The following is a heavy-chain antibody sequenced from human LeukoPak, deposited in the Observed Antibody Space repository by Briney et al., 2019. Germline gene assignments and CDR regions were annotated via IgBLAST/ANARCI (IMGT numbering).Heavy chain of an antibody. V-gene: IGHV4-34*01. Sequence: SATLSLTCAVYGGSFSGFYWSWIRQPPGKGLEWIGEINHSGSTNYNPSLKSRVTISVDTSKNQFSLKLSSVTAADTAVYYCAGPSRGSYGRRDDAFDIWGQGTMVTVSS. D-gene: IGHD1-26*01. CDR1: GGSFSGFY. CDR3: AGPSRGSYGRRDDAFDI. CDR2: INHSGST. J-gene: IGHJ3*02.